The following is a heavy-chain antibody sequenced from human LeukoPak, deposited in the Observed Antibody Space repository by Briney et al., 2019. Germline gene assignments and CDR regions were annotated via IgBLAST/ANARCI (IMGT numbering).Heavy chain of an antibody. V-gene: IGHV1-18*01. CDR2: ISAYNGNT. CDR1: GYTFTSYG. J-gene: IGHJ4*02. D-gene: IGHD3-3*01. CDR3: ARDSSRNDFWSGYYTVGYFDY. Sequence: ASVKVSCKASGYTFTSYGINWVRQAPGQGLEWMGWISAYNGNTNYAQKLQGRVTMTTDTSTSTPYMELRSLRSDDTAVYYCARDSSRNDFWSGYYTVGYFDYWGQGTLVTVSS.